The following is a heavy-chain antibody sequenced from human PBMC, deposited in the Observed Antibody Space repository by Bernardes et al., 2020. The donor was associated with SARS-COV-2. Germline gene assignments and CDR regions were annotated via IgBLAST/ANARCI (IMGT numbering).Heavy chain of an antibody. CDR2: ISGSGGTT. J-gene: IGHJ6*02. D-gene: IGHD6-6*01. CDR1: GFTFSSYA. Sequence: GSLRLSCAASGFTFSSYAMNWVRQAPGKGLEWVSDISGSGGTTNYADSVMGRFTISRDNSKNTLYLQMSSLRVEDTAVYYCARDQGQLVLIYYYGMDVWGQGTTVTVSS. V-gene: IGHV3-23*01. CDR3: ARDQGQLVLIYYYGMDV.